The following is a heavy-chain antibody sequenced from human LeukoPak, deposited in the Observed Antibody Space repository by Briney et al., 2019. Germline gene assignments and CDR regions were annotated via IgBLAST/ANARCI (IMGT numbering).Heavy chain of an antibody. V-gene: IGHV1-8*01. CDR2: MNPNSGNT. Sequence: ASVKVSCKASGYTFTSYDINWVRQDTGQGLEWMGWMNPNSGNTGYAQKFQGRVTMTRNTSISTAFMELSSLRSEDTAVYYCARVRDGRLSYYYGMDVWGQGTTVTVSS. J-gene: IGHJ6*02. CDR1: GYTFTSYD. CDR3: ARVRDGRLSYYYGMDV. D-gene: IGHD1-26*01.